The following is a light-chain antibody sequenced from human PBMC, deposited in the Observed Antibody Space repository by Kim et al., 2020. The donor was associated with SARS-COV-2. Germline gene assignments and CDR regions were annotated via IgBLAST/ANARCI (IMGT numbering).Light chain of an antibody. CDR2: WAS. J-gene: IGKJ2*01. CDR1: QSVLYSSNNNDL. V-gene: IGKV4-1*01. CDR3: LQYFRTPYT. Sequence: DIVMTQSPDSLAVSLGERATINCKSSQSVLYSSNNNDLLAWYQQKPGQPPTVLFYWASTRESRVPDRFSASGSGTDFTLTISSLQAEDVAVYYCLQYFRTPYTFGQGTKLEI.